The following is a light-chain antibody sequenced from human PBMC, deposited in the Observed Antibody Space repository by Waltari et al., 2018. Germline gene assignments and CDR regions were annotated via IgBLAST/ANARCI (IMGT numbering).Light chain of an antibody. V-gene: IGLV8-61*01. CDR2: NTN. CDR1: AGSVSTSYY. J-gene: IGLJ2*01. CDR3: VLYMGRGIRV. Sequence: QTVVTQEPSFSVSPGGTVTLTCGLSAGSVSTSYYPSWYQQTPGQAPRTLIYNTNTRSSGVPDRFSGSILGNKAALTITGAQADDECDYYCVLYMGRGIRVFGGGTKLTVL.